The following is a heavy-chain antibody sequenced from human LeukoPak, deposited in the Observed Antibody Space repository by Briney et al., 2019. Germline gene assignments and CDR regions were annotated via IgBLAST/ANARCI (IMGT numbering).Heavy chain of an antibody. CDR3: ARDGYDSSGYYYGNDAFDI. CDR2: IYYSGST. J-gene: IGHJ3*02. CDR1: GGSISSHY. V-gene: IGHV4-59*11. D-gene: IGHD3-22*01. Sequence: SETLSLTCTVSGGSISSHYWSWIRQPPGKGLEWIGYIYYSGSTNYNPSLKSRVTISVDTSKNQFPLKLSSVTAADTAVYYCARDGYDSSGYYYGNDAFDIWGQGTMVTVSS.